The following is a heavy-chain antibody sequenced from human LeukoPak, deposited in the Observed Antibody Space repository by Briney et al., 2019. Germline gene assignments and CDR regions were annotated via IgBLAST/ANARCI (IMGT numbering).Heavy chain of an antibody. CDR3: ARERTYYNDSSGSDAFDI. V-gene: IGHV1-18*01. D-gene: IGHD3-22*01. CDR2: ISAYNGNT. J-gene: IGHJ3*02. CDR1: GYTFTSYG. Sequence: ASVKVSCKASGYTFTSYGISWVRQAPGQGLEWMGWISAYNGNTNYAQKLQGRVTMTTDTSTSTAYMELRSLRSDDTAVYYCARERTYYNDSSGSDAFDIWGQGTMVTVSS.